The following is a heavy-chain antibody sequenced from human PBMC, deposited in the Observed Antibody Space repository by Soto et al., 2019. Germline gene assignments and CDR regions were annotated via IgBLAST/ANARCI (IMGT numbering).Heavy chain of an antibody. CDR2: ISYDGSNK. J-gene: IGHJ6*02. Sequence: WGSLRLSCAASGFTFSSYGMHWVRQAPGKGLEWVAVISYDGSNKYYADSVKGRFTISRDNSKNTLYLQMNSPRAEDTAVYYCAKGGGEGGGLRFLEWLLSYGMDVWGQGTTVTVSS. CDR3: AKGGGEGGGLRFLEWLLSYGMDV. V-gene: IGHV3-30*18. CDR1: GFTFSSYG. D-gene: IGHD3-3*01.